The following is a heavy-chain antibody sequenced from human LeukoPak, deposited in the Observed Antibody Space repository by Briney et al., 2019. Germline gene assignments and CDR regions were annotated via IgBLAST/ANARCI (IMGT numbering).Heavy chain of an antibody. V-gene: IGHV1-2*02. CDR1: GYTFTGYF. J-gene: IGHJ4*02. CDR2: INPNSGGT. CDR3: ARDERYDSSGYPFDY. Sequence: ASVKVSCKASGYTFTGYFIHWVRQAPGQGLEWMGWINPNSGGTNYAQKFQGRVTMTRDTSVSTAYMELSRLRSDDTAVYYCARDERYDSSGYPFDYWGQGTLVTVSS. D-gene: IGHD3-22*01.